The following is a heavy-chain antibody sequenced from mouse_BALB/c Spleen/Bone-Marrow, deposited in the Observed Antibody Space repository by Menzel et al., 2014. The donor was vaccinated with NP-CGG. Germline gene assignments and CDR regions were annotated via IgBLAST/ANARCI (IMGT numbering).Heavy chain of an antibody. J-gene: IGHJ3*01. Sequence: EVKLRESGPELVKPGASVKISCKASGYTFTDYNMHWVKQSHGKSLEWIGYIYPYNGGTGYNQKFKSKATLTVDNSSSTAYMELRSLTSEDSAVYYCARGGDRYDDWFAYWGQGTLVTVSA. CDR1: GYTFTDYN. V-gene: IGHV1S29*02. CDR2: IYPYNGGT. D-gene: IGHD2-14*01. CDR3: ARGGDRYDDWFAY.